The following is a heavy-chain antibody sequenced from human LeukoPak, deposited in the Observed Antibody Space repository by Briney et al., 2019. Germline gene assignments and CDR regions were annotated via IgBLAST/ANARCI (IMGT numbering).Heavy chain of an antibody. Sequence: EASVKVSCKASGYTFTGYYMHWVRQAPGQGLERMGRINPNSGGTNYAQKFQGRVTMTRDTSISTAYMELSRLRSDDTAVYYCARDRDGYNDFDYWGQGTLVTVSS. CDR1: GYTFTGYY. CDR2: INPNSGGT. D-gene: IGHD5-24*01. V-gene: IGHV1-2*06. CDR3: ARDRDGYNDFDY. J-gene: IGHJ4*02.